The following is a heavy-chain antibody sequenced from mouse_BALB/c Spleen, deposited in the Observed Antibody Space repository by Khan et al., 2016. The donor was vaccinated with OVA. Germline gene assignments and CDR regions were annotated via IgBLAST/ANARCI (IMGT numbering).Heavy chain of an antibody. V-gene: IGHV5-6*01. CDR3: ARLAYYYNSEGFAY. Sequence: EVELVESGGDLVKTGGSLKLSCAASGFTFSTYGMSWVRQTPDKRLEWVATISSGGHYTYYIDSVKGRFTISRDNAKNILDLQMTSLRSEDTAIYYCARLAYYYNSEGFAYWGRGTLVTVSA. CDR2: ISSGGHYT. J-gene: IGHJ3*01. CDR1: GFTFSTYG. D-gene: IGHD1-1*02.